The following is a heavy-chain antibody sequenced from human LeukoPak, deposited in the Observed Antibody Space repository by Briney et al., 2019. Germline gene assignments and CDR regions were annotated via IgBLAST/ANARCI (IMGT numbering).Heavy chain of an antibody. CDR2: INHSGST. J-gene: IGHJ4*02. CDR3: AGQGFYGSGSHRGGHLDY. CDR1: GGSFSGYY. V-gene: IGHV4-34*01. D-gene: IGHD3-10*01. Sequence: SETLSLTCAVYGGSFSGYYWSWIRQPPGKGLEWIGEINHSGSTNYNPSLKSRVTISVDTSKNQFSLKLSSVTAADTAVYYCAGQGFYGSGSHRGGHLDYWGQGTLVTVSS.